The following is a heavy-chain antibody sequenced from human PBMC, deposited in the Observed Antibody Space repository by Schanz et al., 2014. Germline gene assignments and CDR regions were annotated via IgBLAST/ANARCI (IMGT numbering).Heavy chain of an antibody. D-gene: IGHD1-26*01. CDR3: ATDKETRYAFDI. CDR2: ISTGNGNT. J-gene: IGHJ3*02. CDR1: GYTFTSYY. V-gene: IGHV1-18*04. Sequence: GAEVKKPGASVKVSCQASGYTFTSYYMHWVRQAPGQGLEWMGWISTGNGNTNYAQKFQDRVSMTTDTSTSKAYMDSRSLRSDDTAIYYCATDKETRYAFDIGWQGIIVTCSP.